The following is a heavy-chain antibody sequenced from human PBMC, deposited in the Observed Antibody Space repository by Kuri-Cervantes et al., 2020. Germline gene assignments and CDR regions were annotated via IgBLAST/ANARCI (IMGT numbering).Heavy chain of an antibody. CDR1: GYFIRSGNY. CDR2: MYHSGST. V-gene: IGHV4-38-2*01. D-gene: IGHD2-2*01. Sequence: SETLSLTCAVSGYFIRSGNYWGWIRQTPGKGLEWIGSMYHSGSTYYSPSLKSRVTISVDTSKNEFSLKLSSVTAADTAVYFCARQRLGYCTSTNCSKEEGYYYYYMDVWGGGTTVTVSS. J-gene: IGHJ6*03. CDR3: ARQRLGYCTSTNCSKEEGYYYYYMDV.